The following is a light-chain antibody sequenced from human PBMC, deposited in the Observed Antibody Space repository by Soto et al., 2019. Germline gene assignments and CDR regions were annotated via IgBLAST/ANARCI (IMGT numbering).Light chain of an antibody. J-gene: IGKJ4*01. CDR1: QGISSW. V-gene: IGKV1-12*01. CDR3: QQRTSWPPLT. Sequence: DIQMTQSPSSVSASVGDRVTITCRASQGISSWLAWYQQKPGKAPKLLIYDASTRATGILARFSGSGSGTDFTLTISSLVPEDFAIYYCQQRTSWPPLTFGGGTKVEIK. CDR2: DAS.